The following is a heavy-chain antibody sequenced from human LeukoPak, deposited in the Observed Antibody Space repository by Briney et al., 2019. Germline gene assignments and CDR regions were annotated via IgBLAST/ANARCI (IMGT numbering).Heavy chain of an antibody. CDR2: LYTSGNT. J-gene: IGHJ4*02. V-gene: IGHV4-61*02. D-gene: IGHD5-18*01. CDR1: GDSVTNATNY. CDR3: ARDNEGYGY. Sequence: SETLSLTCTVSGDSVTNATNYWSWIRQPAGKGLEWIGRLYTSGNTNYNPSLNGRVTISVDTSKNQFSLKLSSVTAADTAVYYCARDNEGYGYWGQGTLVTVSS.